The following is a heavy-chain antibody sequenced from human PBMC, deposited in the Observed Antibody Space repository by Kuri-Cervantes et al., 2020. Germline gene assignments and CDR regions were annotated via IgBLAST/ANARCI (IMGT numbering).Heavy chain of an antibody. J-gene: IGHJ4*02. D-gene: IGHD3-10*01. CDR2: ISSSGSTI. CDR3: AREGTSVRGVITYYFDY. V-gene: IGHV3-48*03. Sequence: GGSLRLSCAASGFTFSSYEMNWVRQAPGKGLEWVSYISSSGSTIYYADSVKGRFTISRDNAKNSLYLQMNSLRDEDTAVYYCAREGTSVRGVITYYFDYWGQGTLVTVSS. CDR1: GFTFSSYE.